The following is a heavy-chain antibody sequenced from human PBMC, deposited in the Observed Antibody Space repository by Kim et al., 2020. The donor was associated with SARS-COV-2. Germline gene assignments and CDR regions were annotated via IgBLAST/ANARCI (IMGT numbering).Heavy chain of an antibody. V-gene: IGHV3-33*06. Sequence: GGSLRLSCAASGFTFSSYAMHWVRQAPGKGLEWVAVIWYDGSNKYYADSVKGRFTISRDNSKNTLYLQMNSLRAEDTAVYYCAKDSDITMIVSAFDIWGQGTMVTVSS. J-gene: IGHJ3*02. CDR2: IWYDGSNK. CDR1: GFTFSSYA. D-gene: IGHD3-22*01. CDR3: AKDSDITMIVSAFDI.